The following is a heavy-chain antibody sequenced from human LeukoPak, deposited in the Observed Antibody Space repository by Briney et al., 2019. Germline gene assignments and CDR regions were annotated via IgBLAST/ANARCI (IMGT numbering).Heavy chain of an antibody. CDR1: GGSISSYY. CDR3: ARDPDSYDSSGHDY. V-gene: IGHV4-4*07. CDR2: IYTSGST. D-gene: IGHD3-22*01. J-gene: IGHJ4*02. Sequence: SETLSLTCTVSGGSISSYYWSWIRQPAGKGLEWIGRIYTSGSTNYNPSLKSRVTMSVDTSKNQFSLKPSSVTAADTAVYYCARDPDSYDSSGHDYWGQGTLVTVSS.